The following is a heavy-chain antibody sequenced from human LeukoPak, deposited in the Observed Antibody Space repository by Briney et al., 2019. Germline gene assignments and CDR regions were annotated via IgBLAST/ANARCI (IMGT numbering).Heavy chain of an antibody. J-gene: IGHJ6*03. D-gene: IGHD3-3*01. CDR3: ARGHYDFWSGYSYYYYYYMDV. Sequence: ASVKVSCKASGYTFTGYYMHWVRQAPGQGLEWMGWINPNSGGTNYAQKFQGRVTMTWDTSISTAYMELSSLRSDDTAVYYCARGHYDFWSGYSYYYYYYMDVWGKGTTVTVSS. CDR2: INPNSGGT. CDR1: GYTFTGYY. V-gene: IGHV1-2*02.